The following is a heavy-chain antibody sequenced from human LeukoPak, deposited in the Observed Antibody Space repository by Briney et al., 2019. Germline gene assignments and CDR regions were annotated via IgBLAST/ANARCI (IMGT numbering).Heavy chain of an antibody. J-gene: IGHJ4*02. Sequence: GGSLRLSCAASGFTFSTYTMNWVRQAPGKGLEWLSGISSGAISIYYADSMKGRFTISRDDAKNSVSLQMSSLRADDTAVYYCARERTGDLGEETLFGGAPFDYWGQGTLVTVSS. CDR3: ARERTGDLGEETLFGGAPFDY. CDR1: GFTFSTYT. V-gene: IGHV3-21*06. D-gene: IGHD3-16*01. CDR2: ISSGAISI.